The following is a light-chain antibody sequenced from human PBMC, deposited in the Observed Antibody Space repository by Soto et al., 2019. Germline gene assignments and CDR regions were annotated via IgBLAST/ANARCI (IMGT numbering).Light chain of an antibody. Sequence: QSVLTQPPSVSGAPGQRPTISCTGSSSNIGAGYDVHWYQRLPGTAPKVLIYSNNNRPSGVPDRFSGSKSGTSASLAITGLQAEDEADYYCQSYDSSLSGSYVFGTGTKLTVL. J-gene: IGLJ1*01. CDR1: SSNIGAGYD. V-gene: IGLV1-40*01. CDR2: SNN. CDR3: QSYDSSLSGSYV.